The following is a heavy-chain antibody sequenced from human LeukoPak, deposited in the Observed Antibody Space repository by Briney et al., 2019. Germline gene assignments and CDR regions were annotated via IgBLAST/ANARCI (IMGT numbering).Heavy chain of an antibody. V-gene: IGHV4-39*01. CDR1: GGSISSSSYY. Sequence: SETLSLTCTVSGGSISSSSYYWGWIRQPPGKGLEWIGSIYYSGSTYYNPSLKSRVTISVDTSKNQFSLKLSSVTAADTAVYYCARLHYYGSGSYYKHYYYYYMDVWGKGTTVTISS. J-gene: IGHJ6*03. CDR2: IYYSGST. D-gene: IGHD3-10*01. CDR3: ARLHYYGSGSYYKHYYYYYMDV.